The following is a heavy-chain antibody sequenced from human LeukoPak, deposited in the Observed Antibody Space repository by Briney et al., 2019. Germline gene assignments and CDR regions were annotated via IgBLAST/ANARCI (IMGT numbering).Heavy chain of an antibody. D-gene: IGHD6-19*01. J-gene: IGHJ3*02. CDR2: ISYDGSNK. Sequence: GRSLRLSCAASGFTFSSYGMHWVRQAPGKGLEWVAVISYDGSNKYYADSVKGRFTISRDNSKNTLYLQMNSLRAEDTAVYYCATSVRYSSGWRDAFDIWGLGTIVTVSS. CDR3: ATSVRYSSGWRDAFDI. CDR1: GFTFSSYG. V-gene: IGHV3-30*03.